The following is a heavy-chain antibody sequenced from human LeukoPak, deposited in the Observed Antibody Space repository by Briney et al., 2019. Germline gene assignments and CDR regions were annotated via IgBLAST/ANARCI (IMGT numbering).Heavy chain of an antibody. Sequence: SETLSLTCTVSGGSISSYSWSWIRQPAGKGLEWIGHMYTSGITNYNPSLKSRVTMSVDTSKNQFSLKLSSVTAADTAVYYCARSREWLFPDYWGQGTLVTVSS. V-gene: IGHV4-4*07. J-gene: IGHJ4*02. CDR3: ARSREWLFPDY. CDR2: MYTSGIT. D-gene: IGHD3-3*01. CDR1: GGSISSYS.